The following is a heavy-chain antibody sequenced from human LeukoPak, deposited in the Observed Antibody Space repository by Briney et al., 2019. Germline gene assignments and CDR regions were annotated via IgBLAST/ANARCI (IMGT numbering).Heavy chain of an antibody. CDR3: ARDAAGAAAGTFDY. J-gene: IGHJ4*02. CDR1: GGSISSGSYY. Sequence: PSETLSLTCTVSGGSISSGSYYWSWIRQPAGKGLEWIGRIYTSGSTNYNPSLKSRVTISVDTSKNQFSLKLSSVTAADTAVYYCARDAAGAAAGTFDYWGQGTLVTVSS. D-gene: IGHD6-13*01. V-gene: IGHV4-61*02. CDR2: IYTSGST.